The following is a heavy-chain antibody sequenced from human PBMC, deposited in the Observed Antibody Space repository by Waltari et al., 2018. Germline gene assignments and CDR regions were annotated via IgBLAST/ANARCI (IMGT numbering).Heavy chain of an antibody. CDR2: IYYSGST. J-gene: IGHJ4*02. D-gene: IGHD3-22*01. CDR3: AREGSYDSSGYYYEAIDY. CDR1: GGSISSSY. V-gene: IGHV4-59*01. Sequence: QVQLQESGPGLVKPSETLSITCTVSGGSISSSYWRWIRQTPGKGLEWIGYIYYSGSTNYNPSLKSRVTISVDTSKNQFSLKLSSVTAADTAVYYCAREGSYDSSGYYYEAIDYWGQGTLVTVSS.